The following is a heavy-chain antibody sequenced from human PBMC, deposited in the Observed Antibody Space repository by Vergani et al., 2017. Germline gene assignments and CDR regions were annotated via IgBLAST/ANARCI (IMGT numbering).Heavy chain of an antibody. CDR2: INPSGGST. CDR3: AREWRSIAVEGYYFDY. D-gene: IGHD6-19*01. J-gene: IGHJ4*02. V-gene: IGHV1-46*01. Sequence: QVQLVQSGAEVKKPGTSVKVSCKASGYTFTSYYMHWVRQAPGQGLEWMGIINPSGGSTSYAQKFQGRVTMTRDTSTSTVYMELSSLRSEDTAVYYCAREWRSIAVEGYYFDYWGQGTLVTVSS. CDR1: GYTFTSYY.